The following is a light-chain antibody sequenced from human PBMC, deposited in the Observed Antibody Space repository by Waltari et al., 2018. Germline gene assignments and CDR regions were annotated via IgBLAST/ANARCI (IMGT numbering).Light chain of an antibody. CDR3: QKHSSYPPP. CDR1: QGMRNY. Sequence: DIQLTQSPSSLSASVGDRVIISCRASQGMRNYLAWFQQKPGKAPKSLIYDASSLQLGGPSKFSGGGAGTDFTLTISSLQPEDFATDYCQKHSSYPPPVGPGTKVDI. J-gene: IGKJ3*01. V-gene: IGKV1-16*02. CDR2: DAS.